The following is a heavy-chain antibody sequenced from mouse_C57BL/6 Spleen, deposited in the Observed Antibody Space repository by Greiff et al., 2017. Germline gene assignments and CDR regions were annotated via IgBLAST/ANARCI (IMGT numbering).Heavy chain of an antibody. CDR2: INPYNGGT. Sequence: VQLQQSGPVLVKPGASVKMSCKASGYTFTDYYMNWVKQSHGKSLEWIGVINPYNGGTSYNQKFKGKATLTVDKSSSTAYMELNSLTSKDSAVYYCAREGGKDAMDYWGQVTSVTVSS. D-gene: IGHD1-1*01. CDR3: AREGGKDAMDY. J-gene: IGHJ4*01. V-gene: IGHV1-19*01. CDR1: GYTFTDYY.